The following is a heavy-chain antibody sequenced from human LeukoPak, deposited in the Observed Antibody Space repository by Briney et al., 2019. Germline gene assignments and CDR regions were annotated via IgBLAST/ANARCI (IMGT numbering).Heavy chain of an antibody. V-gene: IGHV3-30*04. CDR1: GFTSSSYA. CDR3: ASSLGSGSYFYYFDY. D-gene: IGHD1-26*01. CDR2: ISYDGSNK. J-gene: IGHJ4*02. Sequence: GGSLRLSCAASGFTSSSYAMHWVRRAPGKGLEWVAVISYDGSNKYYADSVKGRFTISRDNSKNTLYLQMNSLRAEDTAVYYCASSLGSGSYFYYFDYWGQGTLVTVSS.